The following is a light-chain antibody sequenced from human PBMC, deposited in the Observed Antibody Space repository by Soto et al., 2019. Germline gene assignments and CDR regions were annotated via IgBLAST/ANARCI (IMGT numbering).Light chain of an antibody. Sequence: HCVLTQPPSVSAAPGEKVTISCSGSSSNIGNNYVSWYQQLPGTAPKLLIYDNNKRPSGIPDRFSGSKSGTSATLGITGLQTGDEADYYCGTWDSSLSAVVFGGGTKVTVL. J-gene: IGLJ2*01. CDR1: SSNIGNNY. V-gene: IGLV1-51*01. CDR3: GTWDSSLSAVV. CDR2: DNN.